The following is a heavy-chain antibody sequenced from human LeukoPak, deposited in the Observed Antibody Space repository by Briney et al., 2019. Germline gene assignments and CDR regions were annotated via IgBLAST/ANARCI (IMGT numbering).Heavy chain of an antibody. CDR1: GCTFHRNR. D-gene: IGHD2-2*01. V-gene: IGHV3-30*18. Sequence: GRSLRLSCAASGCTFHRNRMHWVRQPPCKGLEGVAVISYDGSNKYYVDSVKGRFTIYRDNSKNTLYLQMNCLRPEDTAVYYCAKDRTYAYGTYDAFDIWGQGTMVTVSS. CDR3: AKDRTYAYGTYDAFDI. J-gene: IGHJ3*02. CDR2: ISYDGSNK.